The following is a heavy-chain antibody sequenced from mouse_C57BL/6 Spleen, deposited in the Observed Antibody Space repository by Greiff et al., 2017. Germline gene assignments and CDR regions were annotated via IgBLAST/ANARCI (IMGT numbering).Heavy chain of an antibody. J-gene: IGHJ3*01. CDR3: ARENDYPAWFAY. Sequence: QVQLQQSGAELVRPGASVKLSCKASGYTFTDYYINWVKQRPGQGLEWIARIYPGSGNTYYNEKFKGKATLTAEKSSSTAYMQLSSLTSEDSAVYFCARENDYPAWFAYWGQGTLVTVSA. D-gene: IGHD2-4*01. CDR1: GYTFTDYY. CDR2: IYPGSGNT. V-gene: IGHV1-76*01.